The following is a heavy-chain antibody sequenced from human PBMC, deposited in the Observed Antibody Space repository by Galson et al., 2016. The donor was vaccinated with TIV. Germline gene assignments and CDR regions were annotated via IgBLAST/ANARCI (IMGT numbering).Heavy chain of an antibody. CDR2: IKSETDGGTT. J-gene: IGHJ5*02. D-gene: IGHD2-2*01. V-gene: IGHV3-15*01. Sequence: SLRLSCAASGFTFSNAWMSWVRQAPGKGLEWVGRIKSETDGGTTDYAAPVKGRFTISRDDSKNTLYLQMNTLKTEDTAVYYCHCSSTSRYVRWFDPWGQGTLVTVSS. CDR3: HCSSTSRYVRWFDP. CDR1: GFTFSNAW.